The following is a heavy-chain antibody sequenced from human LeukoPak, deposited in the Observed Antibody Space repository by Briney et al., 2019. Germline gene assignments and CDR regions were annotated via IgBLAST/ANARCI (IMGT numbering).Heavy chain of an antibody. J-gene: IGHJ4*02. D-gene: IGHD3-16*01. V-gene: IGHV4-4*02. CDR3: ASGGDLTPLDY. CDR1: GGSISNSKW. Sequence: SETLSLTCAVSGGSISNSKWWNWVRQPPGKGLEWIGEIYHSGSTNYNPSLKGRVTISLDKSKNQFSLKLSFVTAADTAVYYCASGGDLTPLDYWGQGTLVTVSS. CDR2: IYHSGST.